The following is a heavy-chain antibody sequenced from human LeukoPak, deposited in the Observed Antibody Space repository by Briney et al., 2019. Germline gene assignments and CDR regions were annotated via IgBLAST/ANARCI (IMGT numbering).Heavy chain of an antibody. Sequence: GGSLRLSCAASGFMFRSNWMSWVRLAPGKGLEWVANIKEDGTETYYVDSVKGRFTISRDNAKNSLYLQMNSLRVEDTAVYYCAKEGRSLQTYWGQGTLVTVSS. D-gene: IGHD5-24*01. CDR1: GFMFRSNW. J-gene: IGHJ4*02. CDR2: IKEDGTET. CDR3: AKEGRSLQTY. V-gene: IGHV3-7*03.